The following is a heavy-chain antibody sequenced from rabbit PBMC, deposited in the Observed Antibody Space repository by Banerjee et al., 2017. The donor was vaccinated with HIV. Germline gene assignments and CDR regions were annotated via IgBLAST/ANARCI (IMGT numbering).Heavy chain of an antibody. CDR2: IDGIGSGST. Sequence: QSLEESGGGLVKPGASLTLTCTASGFTLSSYWMYWVRQAPGKGLEWIGCIDGIGSGSTYYATWAKGRFTISKTSSTTVTLQMTSLTAADTATYFCAREGYGDGVGDYDLWGPGTLVTVS. CDR3: AREGYGDGVGDYDL. V-gene: IGHV1S40*01. CDR1: GFTLSSYW. D-gene: IGHD2-1*01. J-gene: IGHJ4*01.